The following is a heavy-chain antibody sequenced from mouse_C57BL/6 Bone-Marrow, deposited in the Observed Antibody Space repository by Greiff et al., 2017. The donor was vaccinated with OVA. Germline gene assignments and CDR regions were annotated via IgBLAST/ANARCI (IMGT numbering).Heavy chain of an antibody. J-gene: IGHJ3*01. Sequence: VQLVESGPGLVQPSPSLSITCTVSGFSLTSYGVHWVRQSPGKGLEWLGVIWSGGSTDYNAAFISRLSISKDNSKSQVFFKMNSLQADDTAIYYCARLGRSFAYWGQGTLVTVSA. D-gene: IGHD4-1*01. CDR1: GFSLTSYG. V-gene: IGHV2-2*01. CDR2: IWSGGST. CDR3: ARLGRSFAY.